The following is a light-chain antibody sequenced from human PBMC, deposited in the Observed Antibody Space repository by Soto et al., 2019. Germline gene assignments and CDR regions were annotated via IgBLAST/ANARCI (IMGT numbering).Light chain of an antibody. CDR2: DVG. CDR3: TSYTSSSTYV. V-gene: IGLV2-14*01. CDR1: SSNVGGYNY. Sequence: VLTQPAPVPGPPGNSIAIPCTGTSSNVGGYNYVSWYQQHPDKAPKLIIYDVGDRPSGVSDRFSGSKSGNTASLTISGLQAEDEAHYYCTSYTSSSTYVFGTGTKVTV. J-gene: IGLJ1*01.